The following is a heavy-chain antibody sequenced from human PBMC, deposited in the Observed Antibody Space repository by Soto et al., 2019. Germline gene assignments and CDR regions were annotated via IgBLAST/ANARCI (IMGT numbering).Heavy chain of an antibody. CDR3: ARDLGNYYYAMDV. CDR2: INHSGST. Sequence: ASETLSLTCSVYGGSFSGYYWSWIRQSPGKGLEWIGEINHSGSTKYNPSLKSRVIISVDTSKSQFSLRLSSVTAADTAVYYCARDLGNYYYAMDVWGQGTTVAVYS. CDR1: GGSFSGYY. J-gene: IGHJ6*02. V-gene: IGHV4-34*01.